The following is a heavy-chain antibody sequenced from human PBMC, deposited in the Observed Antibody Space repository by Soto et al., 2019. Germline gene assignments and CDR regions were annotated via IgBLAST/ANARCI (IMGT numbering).Heavy chain of an antibody. CDR1: GGTFSSYA. CDR2: IVPIVDTS. Sequence: QVQLVQSGAEVRQPASSVKVSCKTSGGTFSSYAISGVRQAPGQGLEWMGGIVPIVDTSTYAQKFQGRVTITADESTSTVSMEPSSLRSADTAVYYCVRVVAIPGYPDNWGQGTLVTVSS. V-gene: IGHV1-69*12. CDR3: VRVVAIPGYPDN. D-gene: IGHD5-12*01. J-gene: IGHJ4*02.